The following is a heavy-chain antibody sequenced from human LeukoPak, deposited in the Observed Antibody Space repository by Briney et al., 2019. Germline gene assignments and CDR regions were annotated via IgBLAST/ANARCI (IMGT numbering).Heavy chain of an antibody. V-gene: IGHV4-59*01. J-gene: IGHJ5*02. CDR2: VAYSGST. Sequence: SETLSLTCTVSGGSINSYCWSWIRQPPGKGLEWIGYVAYSGSTNYNPSLKSRVTISLDTPKNQFSLKLSSVTAADTAVYYCARTVSGYYFNAWGPGTLVTVSS. CDR3: ARTVSGYYFNA. D-gene: IGHD5-12*01. CDR1: GGSINSYC.